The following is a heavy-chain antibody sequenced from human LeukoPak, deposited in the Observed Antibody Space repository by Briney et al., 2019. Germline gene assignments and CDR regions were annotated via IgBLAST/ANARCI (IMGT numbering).Heavy chain of an antibody. CDR3: AKDSPYSGESPWWFDP. V-gene: IGHV3-23*01. J-gene: IGHJ5*02. D-gene: IGHD4-17*01. CDR1: GFTFSSYA. Sequence: GGSLRLSCAASGFTFSSYAMSWVRQAPGKGLEWVSATSGSGGSTYYADSVKGRFTISRDNSKNTLYLQMNSLRAEDTAVYYCAKDSPYSGESPWWFDPWGQGTLVTVSS. CDR2: TSGSGGST.